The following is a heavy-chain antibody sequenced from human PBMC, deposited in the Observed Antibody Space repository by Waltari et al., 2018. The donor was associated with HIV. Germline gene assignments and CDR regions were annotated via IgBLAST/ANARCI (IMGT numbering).Heavy chain of an antibody. CDR3: AKAPHHYDSSGPVY. V-gene: IGHV3-30*02. CDR2: IRYDGTNK. D-gene: IGHD3-22*01. CDR1: GFTFRNYG. Sequence: QVQLVESGGGVVQPGGSLSPSCTASGFTFRNYGVYWVRQAPGKGLQWVAFIRYDGTNKYYADSVKGRFIISRDNSKNTLSLQMHSLRAEDTAVYYCAKAPHHYDSSGPVYWGQGTLVTVSS. J-gene: IGHJ4*02.